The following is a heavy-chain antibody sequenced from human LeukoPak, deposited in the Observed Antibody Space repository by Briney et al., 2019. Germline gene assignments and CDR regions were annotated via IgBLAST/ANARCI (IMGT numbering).Heavy chain of an antibody. D-gene: IGHD3-22*01. CDR3: ARHYDSGGYYSDY. Sequence: GESLKISCKGSGYSFTNYWIGWVRQMPGKGLEWMGIIYPGDSDTTYNPSFQGQVTISADKSFSTAYLQWSSLKASDTAMYYCARHYDSGGYYSDYWGQGTLVTVTS. CDR2: IYPGDSDT. J-gene: IGHJ4*02. V-gene: IGHV5-51*01. CDR1: GYSFTNYW.